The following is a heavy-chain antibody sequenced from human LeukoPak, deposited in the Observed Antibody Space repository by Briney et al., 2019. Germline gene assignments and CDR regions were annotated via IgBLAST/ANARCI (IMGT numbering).Heavy chain of an antibody. V-gene: IGHV4-34*01. CDR2: INHSGST. Sequence: SETLSLTCAVYGGSFSGYYWSWIRQPPGKGLEWIGEINHSGSTNYNPSLKSRVTISVDTSKNQFSLKLSSVTAADTAVCYCAKRITMVRGAFDPWGQGTLVTVSS. J-gene: IGHJ5*02. CDR1: GGSFSGYY. D-gene: IGHD3-10*01. CDR3: AKRITMVRGAFDP.